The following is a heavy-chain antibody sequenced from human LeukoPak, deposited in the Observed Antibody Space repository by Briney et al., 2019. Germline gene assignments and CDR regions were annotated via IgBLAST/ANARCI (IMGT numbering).Heavy chain of an antibody. D-gene: IGHD3-10*01. CDR2: IRSKAYGGTT. Sequence: GGSLRLSCTASGFTFGDYAMSWVRQAPGKGLEWVGFIRSKAYGGTTEYAASVKGGFTISRDDSKSIAYLQMNSLKTEDTAVYYCTRVDSYYSSDYWGQGTLVTVSS. CDR1: GFTFGDYA. CDR3: TRVDSYYSSDY. J-gene: IGHJ4*02. V-gene: IGHV3-49*04.